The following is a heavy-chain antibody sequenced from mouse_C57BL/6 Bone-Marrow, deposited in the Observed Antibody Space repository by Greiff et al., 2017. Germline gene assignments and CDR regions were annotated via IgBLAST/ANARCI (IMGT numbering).Heavy chain of an antibody. D-gene: IGHD1-1*01. CDR3: AATVVGDFDV. J-gene: IGHJ1*03. CDR2: IYPRSGNT. CDR1: GYTFTSYG. Sequence: VKLVESGAELARPGASVKLSCKASGYTFTSYGISWVKQRTGQGLEWIGEIYPRSGNTYYNEKFKGKATLTADKSSSTAYMELRSLTSEDSAVYFCAATVVGDFDVWGTGTTVTVSS. V-gene: IGHV1-81*01.